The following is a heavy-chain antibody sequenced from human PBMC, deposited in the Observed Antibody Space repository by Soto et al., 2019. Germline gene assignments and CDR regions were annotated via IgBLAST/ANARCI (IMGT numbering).Heavy chain of an antibody. Sequence: ASVKVSCKASGYTFTSYAMHWVRQAPGQRLEWMGWINAGNGNTKYSQKFQGRVTITRDTSASTAYMELSSLRSEDTAVYYCASSGDYSSGWYPLLDYYYGMDVWGQGTTVTVSS. CDR3: ASSGDYSSGWYPLLDYYYGMDV. CDR1: GYTFTSYA. CDR2: INAGNGNT. J-gene: IGHJ6*02. V-gene: IGHV1-3*01. D-gene: IGHD6-19*01.